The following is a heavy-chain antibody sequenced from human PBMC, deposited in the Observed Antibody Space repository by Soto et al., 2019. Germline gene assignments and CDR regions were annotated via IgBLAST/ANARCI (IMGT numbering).Heavy chain of an antibody. CDR2: VSHDGRNT. V-gene: IGHV3-30*18. D-gene: IGHD6-19*01. J-gene: IGHJ4*02. CDR3: AKGGRQWLVTSDFNY. Sequence: VQLVESGGGVVQPGRSLRLSCAASGFTFSDYAMHWVRQAPCKGLEWVAVVSHDGRNTHYADSVKGRFTISRDSSKNTVSLEMTSLRTADTAVYYCAKGGRQWLVTSDFNYWSQGALVTVSS. CDR1: GFTFSDYA.